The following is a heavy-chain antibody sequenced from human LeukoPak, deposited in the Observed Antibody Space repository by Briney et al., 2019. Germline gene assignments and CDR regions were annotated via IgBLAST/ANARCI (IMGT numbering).Heavy chain of an antibody. V-gene: IGHV4-4*07. J-gene: IGHJ4*02. CDR3: ARIMRPQLGYLDF. CDR1: GASIGRYY. D-gene: IGHD2-2*01. Sequence: SETLSLTCNVSGASIGRYYWNWIRQPAGKGLEWIGRISAIGGSNYNPSLKSRVTMSLDTSKNQVSLRLISVTAADTATYLCARIMRPQLGYLDFWGQGALVTVSS. CDR2: ISAIGGS.